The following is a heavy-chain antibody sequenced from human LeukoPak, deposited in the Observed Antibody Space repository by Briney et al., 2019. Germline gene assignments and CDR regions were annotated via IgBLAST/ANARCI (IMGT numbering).Heavy chain of an antibody. CDR2: INYSGST. V-gene: IGHV4-39*07. D-gene: IGHD3-22*01. J-gene: IGHJ4*02. CDR3: ARGNPIKDYYDSSGYLDY. CDR1: GGSISSSSYY. Sequence: PSETLSLTCTVSGGSISSSSYYWGWIRQPPGKGLDWIGSINYSGSTYYNPSLKSRVTISVDTSKNQFSLKLSSVTAADTAVYYCARGNPIKDYYDSSGYLDYWGQGTLVTVSS.